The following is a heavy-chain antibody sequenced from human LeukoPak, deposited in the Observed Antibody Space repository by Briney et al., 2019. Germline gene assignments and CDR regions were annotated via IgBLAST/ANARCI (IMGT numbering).Heavy chain of an antibody. CDR2: IKGSGTNA. V-gene: IGHV3-23*01. D-gene: IGHD4-17*01. CDR3: GRERNGDYIGAFEF. CDR1: GFTFGNYD. J-gene: IGHJ3*01. Sequence: PGGSLRLSCVGSGFTFGNYDMHWVRLTPGKGLEWVSSIKGSGTNAKYADSVNGRFTTSRDNSRNTIYLQMNSLRAEDTAMHYGGRERNGDYIGAFEFWCLVTLLIISS.